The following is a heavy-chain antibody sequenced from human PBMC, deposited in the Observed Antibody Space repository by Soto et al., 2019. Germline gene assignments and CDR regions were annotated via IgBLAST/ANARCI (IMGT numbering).Heavy chain of an antibody. D-gene: IGHD5-12*01. CDR3: ARDLEERDGYNQIPSNGFDP. Sequence: ASVKVSCKASGYTFTSYAMHWVRQAPGQRLEWMGWINAGNGNTKYSQKFQGRVTITRDTSASTDYMEMSSLRSEDTAVYYCARDLEERDGYNQIPSNGFDPWGQGTLVTVSS. V-gene: IGHV1-3*01. J-gene: IGHJ5*02. CDR2: INAGNGNT. CDR1: GYTFTSYA.